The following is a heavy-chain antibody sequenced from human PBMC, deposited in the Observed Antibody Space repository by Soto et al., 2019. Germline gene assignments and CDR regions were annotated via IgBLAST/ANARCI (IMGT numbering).Heavy chain of an antibody. J-gene: IGHJ6*02. CDR1: GFTFSSYW. CDR2: INSDGSST. D-gene: IGHD2-2*02. CDR3: ARGRPAAIRGRGHYGMDV. V-gene: IGHV3-74*01. Sequence: EVQLVESGGGLVQPGGSLRLSCAASGFTFSSYWMHWVRQAPGKGLVWVSRINSDGSSTSYADSVKGRFTISRDNAKNTLYLQMNSLRAEDTAVYYCARGRPAAIRGRGHYGMDVWGQGTTVTVSS.